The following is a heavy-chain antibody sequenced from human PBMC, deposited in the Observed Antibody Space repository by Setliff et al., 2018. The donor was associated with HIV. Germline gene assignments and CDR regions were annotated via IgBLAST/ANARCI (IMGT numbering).Heavy chain of an antibody. J-gene: IGHJ6*03. V-gene: IGHV1-2*02. CDR3: ARDGRYCSGGSCFTNRASYYYYYMDV. Sequence: ASVKVSCKASRYTFTGHYMHWVRQAPGQGLEWVGWINPSSGGTNYAQKFQGRVTMTRDTSISTAYMELSRLTSDDTAVYYCARDGRYCSGGSCFTNRASYYYYYMDVWGKGTTVTVLL. CDR1: RYTFTGHY. CDR2: INPSSGGT. D-gene: IGHD2-15*01.